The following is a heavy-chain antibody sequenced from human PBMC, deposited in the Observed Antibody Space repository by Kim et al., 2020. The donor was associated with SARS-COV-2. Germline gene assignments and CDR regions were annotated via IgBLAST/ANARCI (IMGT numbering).Heavy chain of an antibody. D-gene: IGHD3-9*01. CDR3: ARAPRGYFDWLGYYFDY. V-gene: IGHV1-69*01. Sequence: CQGRVTITADESTSTAYMELSSLRSEDTAVYYCARAPRGYFDWLGYYFDYWGQGTLVTVSS. J-gene: IGHJ4*02.